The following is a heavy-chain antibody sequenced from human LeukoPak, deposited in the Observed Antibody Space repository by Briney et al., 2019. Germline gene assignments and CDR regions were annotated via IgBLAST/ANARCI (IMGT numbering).Heavy chain of an antibody. CDR3: ASSWYRAFDI. D-gene: IGHD6-13*01. CDR2: ISYDGYDK. CDR1: AYTFRTYA. J-gene: IGHJ3*02. Sequence: GGSLRLSCAASAYTFRTYAMHWVRQAPGKGLEWVAFISYDGYDKYYADSVKGRFTISRDNSKNTLYLQMNSLRPEDTAVYYCASSWYRAFDIWGQGTMVTVSS. V-gene: IGHV3-30-3*01.